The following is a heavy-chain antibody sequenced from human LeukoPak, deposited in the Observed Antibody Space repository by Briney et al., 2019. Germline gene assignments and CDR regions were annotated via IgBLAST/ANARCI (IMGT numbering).Heavy chain of an antibody. D-gene: IGHD5-12*01. CDR1: GFTFSSYG. CDR2: IWYDGSNK. Sequence: QPGRSLRLSCAASGFTFSSYGMHWVRQAPGKGLEWVAVIWYDGSNKYYADSVKGRFTISRDNSKNTLYLQMSSLRAEDTAVYYCVKITGYSGYGPRSGVERSFDYWGQGTLVTVSS. J-gene: IGHJ4*02. CDR3: VKITGYSGYGPRSGVERSFDY. V-gene: IGHV3-33*06.